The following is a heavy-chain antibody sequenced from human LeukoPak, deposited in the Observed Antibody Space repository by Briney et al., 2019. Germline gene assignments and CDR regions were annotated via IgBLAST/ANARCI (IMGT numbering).Heavy chain of an antibody. V-gene: IGHV3-74*03. CDR2: VNTDGSPT. J-gene: IGHJ4*02. CDR3: SRDRGHAYFFDY. CDR1: GFTFNIYW. D-gene: IGHD2-2*01. Sequence: GESLTLSCAPSGFTFNIYWTHWVRQVPGKGPVWVARVNTDGSPTTYADSVEARFTIPRHNAKHTLYLQMNTLRAQDAAIYYCSRDRGHAYFFDYWGQGTLVTVSS.